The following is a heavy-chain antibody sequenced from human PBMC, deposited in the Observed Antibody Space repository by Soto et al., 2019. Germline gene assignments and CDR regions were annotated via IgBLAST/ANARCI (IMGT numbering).Heavy chain of an antibody. CDR3: TRVPLGCAPSDTCHGMDV. CDR2: SRNRVNSHTT. D-gene: IGHD7-27*01. J-gene: IGHJ6*01. V-gene: IGHV3-72*01. CDR1: GFTFSDHY. Sequence: EVQLVESGGGLVQPGGSLRLSCAASGFTFSDHYMDWVRQAPGKGLEWVARSRNRVNSHTTEYAAYVKGRFTISRDESKSSLYLQMNSLKIEDTGVYYRTRVPLGCAPSDTCHGMDVWGQGTTVTVSS.